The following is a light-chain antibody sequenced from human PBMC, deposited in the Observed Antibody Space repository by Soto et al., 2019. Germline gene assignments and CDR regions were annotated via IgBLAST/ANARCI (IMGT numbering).Light chain of an antibody. CDR3: SSYTSSSTPGV. V-gene: IGLV2-14*01. CDR2: DVS. J-gene: IGLJ2*01. Sequence: QSALTQPASVSGSPGQSITISCTGTSSDVGGYNHVSWYQQHPGKAPKLMIYDVSNRPSGVSNRFSGSKSGNTASLTISGLQAEDEADYYCSSYTSSSTPGVFGGGTKVTVL. CDR1: SSDVGGYNH.